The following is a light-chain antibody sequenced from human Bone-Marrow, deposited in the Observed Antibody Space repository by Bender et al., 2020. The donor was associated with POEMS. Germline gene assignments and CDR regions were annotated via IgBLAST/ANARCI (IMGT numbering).Light chain of an antibody. Sequence: QSVLTQPPSASGTPGQRVTISCSGSSSNIGSSTVNWYHQLPGTAPKLLIFSNDQRPSGVPDRFSGSKSGTSASLAISGLQSEDEADYYCAVWDDSLNGPVFGGGTKLTVL. V-gene: IGLV1-44*01. J-gene: IGLJ3*02. CDR2: SND. CDR1: SSNIGSST. CDR3: AVWDDSLNGPV.